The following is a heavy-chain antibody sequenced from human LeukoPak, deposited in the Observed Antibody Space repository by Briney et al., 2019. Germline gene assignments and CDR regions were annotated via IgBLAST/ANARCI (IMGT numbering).Heavy chain of an antibody. CDR2: IYYSGST. CDR1: GGSISSYY. D-gene: IGHD3-10*01. V-gene: IGHV4-59*01. CDR3: ARLDYYGSGSYLGY. Sequence: PSETLSLTCTVSGGSISSYYWSWIRQPPGKGLEWIGYIYYSGSTNYNPSLKSRVTISVDTSKNQFSLKLSSVTAADTAVYYCARLDYYGSGSYLGYWGQGTLVTVSS. J-gene: IGHJ4*02.